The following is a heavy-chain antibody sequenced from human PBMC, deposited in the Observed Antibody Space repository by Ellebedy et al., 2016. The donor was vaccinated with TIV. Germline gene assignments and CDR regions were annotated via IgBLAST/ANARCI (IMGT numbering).Heavy chain of an antibody. Sequence: HTGGSLRLSCAASGFTFTNWMYWVRQAPGKGLVWVSQINGDGSNTNYADSVKGRFTISRDNAKNTLYLQMTSLRAEDAAVYYCARSYWGADSWGQGTLVTVSS. CDR2: INGDGSNT. CDR1: GFTFTNW. J-gene: IGHJ4*02. D-gene: IGHD3-10*01. CDR3: ARSYWGADS. V-gene: IGHV3-74*01.